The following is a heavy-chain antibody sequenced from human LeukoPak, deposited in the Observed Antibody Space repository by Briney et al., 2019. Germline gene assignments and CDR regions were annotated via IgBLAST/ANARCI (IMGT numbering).Heavy chain of an antibody. CDR1: GGSISSGSYY. Sequence: PSQTLSLTCTVSGGSISSGSYYWSWIRQPAGKGLEWIVRIYTSGSTNYNPSLKSRVTISVDTSKNQFSLKLSSVTAADTAVYYCARDQDIYDSSGTAPAFDIWGQGTMVTVSS. CDR2: IYTSGST. CDR3: ARDQDIYDSSGTAPAFDI. J-gene: IGHJ3*02. D-gene: IGHD3-22*01. V-gene: IGHV4-61*02.